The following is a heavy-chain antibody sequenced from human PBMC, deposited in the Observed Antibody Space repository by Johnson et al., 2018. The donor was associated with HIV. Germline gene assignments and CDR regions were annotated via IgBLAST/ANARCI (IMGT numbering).Heavy chain of an antibody. CDR2: MSYDGSNK. V-gene: IGHV3-30*19. Sequence: QVQLVESGGGVVQPGRSLRLSCAVSGFTLSTYGMHWVRQAPGKGPEWVAVMSYDGSNKYYADSVKGRFTISRDNSKNTLYLQMNSLRAEDTAVYYCAKLGGEDGFDIWGQGTMVTFSS. CDR1: GFTLSTYG. CDR3: AKLGGEDGFDI. J-gene: IGHJ3*02. D-gene: IGHD2-21*01.